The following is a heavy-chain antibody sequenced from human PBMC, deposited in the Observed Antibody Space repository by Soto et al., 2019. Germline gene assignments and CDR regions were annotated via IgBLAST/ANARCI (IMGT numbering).Heavy chain of an antibody. D-gene: IGHD3-10*01. Sequence: SGPTLVNPTQTLTLTCTFSGFSLSTSGMCVSWIRQPPGKALEWLALIDWDDDKYYSTSLKTRLTISKDTSKNQVVLTMTYRDPVDTDTYYCARQLRRAYSYCGMDVWGQGTTVTVSS. J-gene: IGHJ6*02. CDR3: ARQLRRAYSYCGMDV. CDR2: IDWDDDK. V-gene: IGHV2-70*01. CDR1: GFSLSTSGMC.